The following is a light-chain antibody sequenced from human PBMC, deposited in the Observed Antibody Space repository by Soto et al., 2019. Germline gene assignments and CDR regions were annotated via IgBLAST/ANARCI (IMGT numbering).Light chain of an antibody. Sequence: QSALTQPPSASGSPGQSVTISCTGTSNDVGAYNYVSWYQQPPGKAPKLMIYEVSKRPSGVPDRFSGSKSGNTASLTVSGLQAEDEADYYCCSYADINNLVVFGGGTKVTVL. J-gene: IGLJ2*01. CDR1: SNDVGAYNY. CDR2: EVS. V-gene: IGLV2-8*01. CDR3: CSYADINNLVV.